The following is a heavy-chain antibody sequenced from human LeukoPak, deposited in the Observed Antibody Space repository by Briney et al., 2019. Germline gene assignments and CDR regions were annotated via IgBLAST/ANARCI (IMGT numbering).Heavy chain of an antibody. CDR3: ARTYYYDSSGKGFDY. Sequence: SETLSLTCTVSGGSISNGGYYWSWIRQLPGKGLEWIGYIYYSGGTHYNPSLKSRVTMSVDTSKIQFSLKLSSVTAADTAVYCCARTYYYDSSGKGFDYWGQGTLVTVSS. CDR2: IYYSGGT. D-gene: IGHD3-22*01. J-gene: IGHJ4*02. V-gene: IGHV4-31*03. CDR1: GGSISNGGYY.